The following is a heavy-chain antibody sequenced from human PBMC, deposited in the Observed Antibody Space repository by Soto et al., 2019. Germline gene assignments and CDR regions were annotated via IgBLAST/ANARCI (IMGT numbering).Heavy chain of an antibody. D-gene: IGHD6-19*01. J-gene: IGHJ6*02. V-gene: IGHV3-30*18. CDR3: AKDRQYSRGWDNINTYYYYGMDV. CDR2: VSYDGSNN. Sequence: GGSLRLSCAASGFTFSSYGIHWVRQAPGKGLEWVAIVSYDGSNNYYADSVKGRFTVSRDNSKNTLYLQINSLRGEDTAVYYCAKDRQYSRGWDNINTYYYYGMDVWGQGTTVTVSS. CDR1: GFTFSSYG.